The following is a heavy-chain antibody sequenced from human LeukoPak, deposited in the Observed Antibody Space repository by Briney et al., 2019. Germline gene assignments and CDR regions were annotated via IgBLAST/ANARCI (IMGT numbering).Heavy chain of an antibody. J-gene: IGHJ2*01. CDR3: ARVRDSSLWYFDL. D-gene: IGHD3-22*01. CDR2: IYYSGST. V-gene: IGHV4-59*01. CDR1: GGSISSYY. Sequence: SETLSLTCTVSGGSISSYYWSWIRQPPGKGLEWIGYIYYSGSTNYNPSLKSRVTISVDTSKNQFSLKLSSVTAADTAVHYCARVRDSSLWYFDLWGRGTLVTVSS.